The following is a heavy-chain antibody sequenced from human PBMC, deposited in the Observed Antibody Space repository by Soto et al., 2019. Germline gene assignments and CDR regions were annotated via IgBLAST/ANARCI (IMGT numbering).Heavy chain of an antibody. V-gene: IGHV4-39*01. D-gene: IGHD6-13*01. CDR1: GGSISSTSYY. Sequence: QLQLQESGPGLVKPSETLSLTCTVSGGSISSTSYYWGWIRQPPGKGLEWIGSIYYSGSTYYSPALRRRVTISVDTSKNQLCLKLSSVTAADTAVYYGARRGLTADGRNWFDPWGHGTLVTVSS. CDR3: ARRGLTADGRNWFDP. CDR2: IYYSGST. J-gene: IGHJ5*02.